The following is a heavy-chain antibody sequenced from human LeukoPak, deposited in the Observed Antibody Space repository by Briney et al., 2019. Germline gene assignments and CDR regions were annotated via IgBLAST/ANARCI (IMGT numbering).Heavy chain of an antibody. CDR1: GFTFSSYG. J-gene: IGHJ4*02. D-gene: IGHD3-22*01. CDR2: IWYDGSNK. Sequence: GGSLRLSCAASGFTFSSYGMHWVRQAPGKGLEWVAVIWYDGSNKYYADSVKGRFTISRDNSKNTLYLQMNSLRAEDTAVYYCAKAYYYDSSGYSDTIFDYWGQGTLVTVSS. CDR3: AKAYYYDSSGYSDTIFDY. V-gene: IGHV3-33*06.